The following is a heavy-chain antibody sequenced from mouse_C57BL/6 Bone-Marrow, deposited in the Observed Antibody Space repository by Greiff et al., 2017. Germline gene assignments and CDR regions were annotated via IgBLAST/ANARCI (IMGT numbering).Heavy chain of an antibody. CDR3: ARDITTVVANFDY. CDR1: GYTFTSYW. Sequence: QVQLQQPGAELVKPGASVKMSCKASGYTFTSYWITWVKQRPGQGLEWIGDIYPGSGSTNYNEKFKSKATLTVDTSSSTAHMQLSSLTSEDSAVYYCARDITTVVANFDYWGQGTTLTVSS. V-gene: IGHV1-55*01. CDR2: IYPGSGST. D-gene: IGHD1-1*01. J-gene: IGHJ2*01.